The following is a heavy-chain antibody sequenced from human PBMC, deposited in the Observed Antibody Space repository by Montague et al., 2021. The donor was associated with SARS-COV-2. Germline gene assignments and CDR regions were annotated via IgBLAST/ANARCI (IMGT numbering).Heavy chain of an antibody. D-gene: IGHD3-10*01. CDR3: ARDQLIRGVPAFDM. J-gene: IGHJ3*02. Sequence: SLRLSCAASGFTFSTYNMNWVRQIPGKGLEWLSYISSGSGAIFYADAVKGRFTVSRDNAKNSLFLQMNSLRAEDTAVYYCARDQLIRGVPAFDMWDQGTMVTVSS. V-gene: IGHV3-48*04. CDR2: ISSGSGAI. CDR1: GFTFSTYN.